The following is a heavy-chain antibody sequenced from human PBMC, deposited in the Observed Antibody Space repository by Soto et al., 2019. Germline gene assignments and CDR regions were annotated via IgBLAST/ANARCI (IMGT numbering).Heavy chain of an antibody. V-gene: IGHV3-30-3*01. CDR2: ISYDGSNK. J-gene: IGHJ4*02. Sequence: QVQLVESGGGVVQPGRSLRLSCAASGFTFSSYAMHWVRQAPGKGLEWVAVISYDGSNKYYADSVKGRFTISRDNSKNTLYLQMNSLRAEDTAVYYCARSGGTFLEGYHFDYWGQGTLVTVSS. CDR3: ARSGGTFLEGYHFDY. CDR1: GFTFSSYA. D-gene: IGHD3-3*01.